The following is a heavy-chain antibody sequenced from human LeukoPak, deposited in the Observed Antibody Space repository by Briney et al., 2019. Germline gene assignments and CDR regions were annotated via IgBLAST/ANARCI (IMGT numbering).Heavy chain of an antibody. D-gene: IGHD6-13*01. J-gene: IGHJ5*02. CDR3: AKDRGGSWNNWFDP. CDR2: IRSKAYGGTT. V-gene: IGHV3-49*03. CDR1: GFTFGDYA. Sequence: PGGSLRLSCTASGFTFGDYAMSWFRQAPGKGLEWVGFIRSKAYGGTTEYAASVKGRFTISRDDSKSIAYLQMNSLRAEDTAVYYCAKDRGGSWNNWFDPWGQGTLVTVSS.